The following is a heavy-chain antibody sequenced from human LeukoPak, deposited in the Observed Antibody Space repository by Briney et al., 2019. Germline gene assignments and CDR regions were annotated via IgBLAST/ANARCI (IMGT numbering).Heavy chain of an antibody. Sequence: PSETLSLTCTVSGGSISSGGYYWSWIRQPPGKGLEWIGYIYHSGSTYYNPSLESRVTISVDRSKNQFSLKLSSVTAADTAVYYCARQTGFGGPEIDYWGQGTLVTVSS. V-gene: IGHV4-30-2*01. CDR3: ARQTGFGGPEIDY. J-gene: IGHJ4*02. CDR1: GGSISSGGYY. D-gene: IGHD3-10*01. CDR2: IYHSGST.